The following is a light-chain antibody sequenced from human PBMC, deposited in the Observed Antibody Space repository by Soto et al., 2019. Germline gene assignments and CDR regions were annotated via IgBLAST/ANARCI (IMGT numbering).Light chain of an antibody. J-gene: IGKJ1*01. CDR2: AAS. CDR1: QSVGSGY. CDR3: QHYGTSPRT. Sequence: DIVLTQSPGTLSLSPVERATLSCRASQSVGSGYVAWYQQKSGQAPRLLIYAASTRATGIPDRFSGSGSGADFTLTISRLEPEDFAVYYCQHYGTSPRTFGQGTKVEIK. V-gene: IGKV3-20*01.